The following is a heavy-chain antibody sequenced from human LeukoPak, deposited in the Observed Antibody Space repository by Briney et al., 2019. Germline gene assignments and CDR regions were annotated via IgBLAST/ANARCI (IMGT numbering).Heavy chain of an antibody. CDR2: IYYSGIT. CDR3: AKSGPAAGRPDAFDI. CDR1: GGSVTTSSFY. D-gene: IGHD2-2*01. Sequence: PSETLSLTCTLSGGSVTTSSFYWAWIRQPPGKGLECIGTIYYSGITYYHSSLKSRVTISVYTSKNQFSLKLNSVTAADTAVYFCAKSGPAAGRPDAFDIWGQGTMVTVSS. V-gene: IGHV4-39*07. J-gene: IGHJ3*02.